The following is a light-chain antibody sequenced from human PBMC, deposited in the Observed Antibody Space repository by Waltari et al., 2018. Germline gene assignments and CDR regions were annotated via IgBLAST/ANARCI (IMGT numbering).Light chain of an antibody. Sequence: QLLLTQSPPASASLGASVKLTCTLTTGHGNSPVAWHQQQPEKGPRYLMLLNSDGSHIRGAGIPDRFSGSTSGAERYFTISSLQSDDEADYYCQTWGSGTVVFGGGTKLTVL. V-gene: IGLV4-69*01. J-gene: IGLJ2*01. CDR2: LNSDGSH. CDR1: TGHGNSP. CDR3: QTWGSGTVV.